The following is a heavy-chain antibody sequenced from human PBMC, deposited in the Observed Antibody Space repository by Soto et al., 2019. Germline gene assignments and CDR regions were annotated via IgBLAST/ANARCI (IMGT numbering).Heavy chain of an antibody. CDR1: GDTFNSYV. D-gene: IGHD5-18*01. Sequence: QVQLVQSGPEVKKPGSSVKVSCKASGDTFNSYVITWVRQAPGPGLEWLGGIITAFGTTSYAQNFQDRLTITADEAATTDHMELSSLTSDDTAMYYCTRSYGYTFGGSLDNWGQGTLVTVSS. CDR3: TRSYGYTFGGSLDN. CDR2: IITAFGTT. V-gene: IGHV1-69*01. J-gene: IGHJ4*02.